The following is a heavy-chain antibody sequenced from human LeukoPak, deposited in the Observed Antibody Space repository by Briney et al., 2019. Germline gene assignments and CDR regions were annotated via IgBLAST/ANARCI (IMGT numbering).Heavy chain of an antibody. V-gene: IGHV3-48*01. D-gene: IGHD2-21*02. Sequence: GGSLRLSCAISGVTFSSYSMNWVRQAPGKGLKWVSYISSSSSTICYADSVKGRFTISRDNAKNSLYLQMNSLRAEDTAVYYCARGSCGGDCYLGAEYFQHWGQGTLVTVSS. CDR3: ARGSCGGDCYLGAEYFQH. J-gene: IGHJ1*01. CDR2: ISSSSSTI. CDR1: GVTFSSYS.